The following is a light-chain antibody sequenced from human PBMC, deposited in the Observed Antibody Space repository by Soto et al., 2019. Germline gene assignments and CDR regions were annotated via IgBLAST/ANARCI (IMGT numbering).Light chain of an antibody. CDR1: SSNIGNNA. J-gene: IGLJ3*02. V-gene: IGLV1-36*01. CDR3: ASWDDSPNGPL. CDR2: YDD. Sequence: QSLLSQPPSVSAAPSQRVTISCSGSSSNIGNNAVNWYQQVPGKAPKLLVHYDDRVASGVSDRFSGSKSGTSASLAISGLQSEDEADYFCASWDDSPNGPLFGGGTKLTVL.